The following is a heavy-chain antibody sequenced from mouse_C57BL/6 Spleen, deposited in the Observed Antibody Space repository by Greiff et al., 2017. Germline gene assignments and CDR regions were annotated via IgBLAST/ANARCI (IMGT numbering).Heavy chain of an antibody. CDR2: IDPSDSYT. V-gene: IGHV1-69*01. CDR1: GYTFTSYW. D-gene: IGHD2-4*01. Sequence: QVQLQQPGAELVMPGASVKLSCKASGYTFTSYWMHWVKQRPGQGLEWIGEIDPSDSYTNYNQKFKGKSTLTVDKSSSTAYMQLSSLTSEDSAVYYCARGDDYDSWYFDVWGTGTTVTVSS. CDR3: ARGDDYDSWYFDV. J-gene: IGHJ1*03.